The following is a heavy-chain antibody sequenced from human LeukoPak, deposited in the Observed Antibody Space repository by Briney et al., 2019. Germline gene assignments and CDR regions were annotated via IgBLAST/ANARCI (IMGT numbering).Heavy chain of an antibody. V-gene: IGHV3-53*01. CDR2: LCSGGDT. Sequence: GGSLRLSCAASGFTVSSNYINWVRKPPGKGLEWVSVLCSGGDTYYADSVKGRFTVSRDNSKNTLYLQMNSLGAEDTAVYYCARDTSGYCSTSRCYGSWYFDLWGRGTLVTVSS. D-gene: IGHD2-2*01. CDR1: GFTVSSNY. CDR3: ARDTSGYCSTSRCYGSWYFDL. J-gene: IGHJ2*01.